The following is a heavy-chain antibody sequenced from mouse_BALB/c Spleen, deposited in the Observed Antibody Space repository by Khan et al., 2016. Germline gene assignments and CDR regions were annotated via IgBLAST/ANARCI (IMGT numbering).Heavy chain of an antibody. Sequence: EVELVESGGGLVQPGGSLKLSCATSGFTFSDYYMYWVRQTPEKRLEWVAYISNGGGSTYYPDTVKGRFTISRDNAKNTLYLRMSRLKSEDTAMYYCARGYRLYYAMDYWGQGTSVTVSS. CDR3: ARGYRLYYAMDY. CDR1: GFTFSDYY. V-gene: IGHV5-12*02. J-gene: IGHJ4*01. CDR2: ISNGGGST. D-gene: IGHD2-14*01.